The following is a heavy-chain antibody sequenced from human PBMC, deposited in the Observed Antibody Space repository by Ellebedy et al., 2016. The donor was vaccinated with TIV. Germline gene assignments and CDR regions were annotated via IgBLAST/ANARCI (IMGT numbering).Heavy chain of an antibody. J-gene: IGHJ4*02. CDR3: ARHGRYSSSPLNY. V-gene: IGHV5-10-1*01. D-gene: IGHD6-6*01. CDR1: GNCFTSYW. Sequence: GESLKTSCNGSGNCFTSYWISWVRQLPGKGVEWMGRIDPRRIEPSYSHTTYSPSFQGHVTISADKAISTAYLQCSRLKASDTAIYYSARHGRYSSSPLNYWGQGTLVTVSS. CDR2: IDPRRIEPSYSHT.